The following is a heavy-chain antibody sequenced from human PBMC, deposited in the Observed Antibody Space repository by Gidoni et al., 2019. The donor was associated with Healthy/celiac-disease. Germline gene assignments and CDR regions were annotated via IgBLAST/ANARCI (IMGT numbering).Heavy chain of an antibody. D-gene: IGHD1-26*01. CDR2: IWYDGSNK. CDR1: GFTLSGYG. J-gene: IGHJ3*02. CDR3: ARDRGSYADHDAFDI. Sequence: QVQLVESGGGVVQPGRSRRLCCAASGFTLSGYGMHWVRQAPGKGLEWVAVIWYDGSNKYYADSVKGRFTISRDNSKNTLYLQMNSLRAEDTAVYYCARDRGSYADHDAFDIWGQGTMVTVSS. V-gene: IGHV3-33*01.